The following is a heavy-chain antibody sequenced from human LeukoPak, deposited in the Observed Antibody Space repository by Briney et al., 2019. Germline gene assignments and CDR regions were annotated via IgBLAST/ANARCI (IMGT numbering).Heavy chain of an antibody. J-gene: IGHJ3*02. CDR2: INSNNGGT. D-gene: IGHD6-13*01. Sequence: EASVKVSCKASGYTFTGYYLHWVRQAPGQGLEWVVWINSNNGGTNYAQTFQGRVTMTRDTSISTAYMELSRLRFDDTAVYYCARGGSRSSGAFDIWGQGTMVTVSS. CDR1: GYTFTGYY. V-gene: IGHV1-2*02. CDR3: ARGGSRSSGAFDI.